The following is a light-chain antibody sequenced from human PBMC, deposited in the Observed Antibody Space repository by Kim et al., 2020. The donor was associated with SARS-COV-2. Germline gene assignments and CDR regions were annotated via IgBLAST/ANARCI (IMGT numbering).Light chain of an antibody. J-gene: IGKJ4*01. Sequence: EIVLTQSPATLSLSPGERASLSCRASQSVAAYLAWYQQKPGQAPRLLIFDASNRATGIPVRFSASGSGTEFTLTISSLEPEDFAVYYCQYGRTFGGGTKVDIK. CDR1: QSVAAY. CDR3: QYGRT. CDR2: DAS. V-gene: IGKV3-11*01.